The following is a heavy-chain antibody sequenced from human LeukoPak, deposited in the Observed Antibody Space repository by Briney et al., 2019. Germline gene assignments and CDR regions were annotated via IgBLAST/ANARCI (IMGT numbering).Heavy chain of an antibody. Sequence: ASVKVSCKASGYTFTSYDINWVRQATGQGLEWMGWMNPNSGNTGYAQKFQGRVTMTRNTSISTAYMELSSLRSEDTAVHYCARTSYDSSGYPYFDYWGQGTLVTVSS. CDR2: MNPNSGNT. D-gene: IGHD3-22*01. CDR3: ARTSYDSSGYPYFDY. J-gene: IGHJ4*02. CDR1: GYTFTSYD. V-gene: IGHV1-8*01.